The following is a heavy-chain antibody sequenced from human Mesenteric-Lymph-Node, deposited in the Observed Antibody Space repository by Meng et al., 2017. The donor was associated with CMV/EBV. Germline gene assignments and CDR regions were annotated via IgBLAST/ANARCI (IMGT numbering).Heavy chain of an antibody. CDR3: AKAKSNTGGYYFDY. CDR1: GFTFSNFA. Sequence: GGSPRLSCAASGFTFSNFALNWVRQSPGKGLEWVAGISGNGGSTYYADFVKGRFTISRDKSKNTLYLQISSLRGEDTAVYYCAKAKSNTGGYYFDYWGRGTLVTVSS. V-gene: IGHV3-23*01. CDR2: ISGNGGST. J-gene: IGHJ4*02. D-gene: IGHD3-10*01.